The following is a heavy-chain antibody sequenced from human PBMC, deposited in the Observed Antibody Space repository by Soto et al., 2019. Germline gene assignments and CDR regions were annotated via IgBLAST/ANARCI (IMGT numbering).Heavy chain of an antibody. J-gene: IGHJ4*01. D-gene: IGHD3-10*01. CDR2: SSGSGGSI. CDR3: AKGGSFYDSGLDD. V-gene: IGHV3-23*01. Sequence: VVSLRLSCAASRFTFSSYAMSWFRQAPGKGLEWVSASSGSGGSIYYTDSVKGRFTISRDNSKNTLYLQMNSLRAEDTAVYFCAKGGSFYDSGLDDWGHGTRVTV. CDR1: RFTFSSYA.